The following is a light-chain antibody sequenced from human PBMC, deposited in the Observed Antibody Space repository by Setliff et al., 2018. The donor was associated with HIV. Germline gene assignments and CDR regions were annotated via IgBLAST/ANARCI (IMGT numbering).Light chain of an antibody. CDR1: SRDVGGYKY. Sequence: QSVLTQPPSASGSRGQSVTISCTGTSRDVGGYKYVPWHQQHPGKAPKVIIYEVNKRPSGVPDRFSGSKSGNTASLTVSGLQAEDEAEYYCSSFAGNDKPVAIGGGTKVTGL. CDR3: SSFAGNDKPVA. CDR2: EVN. V-gene: IGLV2-8*01. J-gene: IGLJ2*01.